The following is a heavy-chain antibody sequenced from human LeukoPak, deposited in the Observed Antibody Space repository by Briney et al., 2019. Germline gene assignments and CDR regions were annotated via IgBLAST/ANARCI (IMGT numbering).Heavy chain of an antibody. D-gene: IGHD4-17*01. J-gene: IGHJ4*02. Sequence: GASVKVSCKASGYTFIGYYMHWVRQAPGQGLEWMGRINGNSGGTNYAQRFQGRVTMTRDTSISTAYMELSRMRSDDTAVYYCARTSFGDYAYDYWGQGTLATVSS. CDR2: INGNSGGT. CDR1: GYTFIGYY. V-gene: IGHV1-2*06. CDR3: ARTSFGDYAYDY.